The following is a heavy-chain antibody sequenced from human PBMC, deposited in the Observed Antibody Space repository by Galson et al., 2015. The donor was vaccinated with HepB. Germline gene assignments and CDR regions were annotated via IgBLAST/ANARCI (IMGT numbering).Heavy chain of an antibody. V-gene: IGHV3-33*01. Sequence: SLRLSCAASGFTFNSFGMHWVRQAPAKGLEWVAVIWHDGSNKYYADSVKGRFTISRDNSKNTLYLQMSSLRAEDTAVYYCARDKGPPDRHTGNYFYYYYFYGMDVWGQGTTVTVSS. CDR1: GFTFNSFG. D-gene: IGHD1-26*01. CDR2: IWHDGSNK. CDR3: ARDKGPPDRHTGNYFYYYYFYGMDV. J-gene: IGHJ6*02.